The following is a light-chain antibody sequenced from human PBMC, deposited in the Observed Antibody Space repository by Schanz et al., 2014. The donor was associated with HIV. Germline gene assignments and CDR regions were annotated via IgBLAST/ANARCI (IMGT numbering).Light chain of an antibody. CDR1: SSNIGTYN. Sequence: QSVLTQPPSTSGTPGQRVAISCSGSSSNIGTYNVNWYQQLPGTAPRLLIYTQDQRPSGVPDRFSGSKSGTSASLAISGLQSEDEADYHCAAWDDSLNGRVFGGGTKLTVL. CDR3: AAWDDSLNGRV. CDR2: TQD. J-gene: IGLJ2*01. V-gene: IGLV1-44*01.